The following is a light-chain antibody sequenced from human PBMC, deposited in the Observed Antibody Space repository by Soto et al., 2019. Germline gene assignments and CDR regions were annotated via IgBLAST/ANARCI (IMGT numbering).Light chain of an antibody. CDR1: QSIKNW. J-gene: IGKJ4*01. CDR3: QQHINWPLT. CDR2: DAS. V-gene: IGKV1-5*01. Sequence: DIQMTQSPSTLSASVGDRVTITCRASQSIKNWLAWYQQKPGTAPKFLIYDASTLESGVPSRFSGSGSGTEFTLTISSLQSEDFALYYCQQHINWPLTFGGGTKVDIK.